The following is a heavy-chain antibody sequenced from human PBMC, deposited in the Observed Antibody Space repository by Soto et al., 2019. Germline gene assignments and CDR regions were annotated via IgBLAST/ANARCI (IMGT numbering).Heavy chain of an antibody. CDR2: ISSSSSNK. D-gene: IGHD6-19*01. CDR3: ARDRGSSGGYAGGWFDP. V-gene: IGHV3-21*01. J-gene: IGHJ5*02. Sequence: EVQLVESGGGLVKPGGSLRLSCAASGFTFSSYSMNWVRQAPGKGLEWVSCISSSSSNKYYADSVKGRFTISRDNAKNSRYLQMNSLRAEDTAVYYCARDRGSSGGYAGGWFDPWGQGTLVTVSS. CDR1: GFTFSSYS.